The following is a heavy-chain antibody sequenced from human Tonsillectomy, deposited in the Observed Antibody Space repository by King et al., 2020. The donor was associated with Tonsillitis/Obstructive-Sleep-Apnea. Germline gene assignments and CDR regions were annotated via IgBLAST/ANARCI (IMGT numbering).Heavy chain of an antibody. CDR1: GFTFSSYD. J-gene: IGHJ3*02. CDR2: IGSAGDT. CDR3: ARGYCSSTSCYSRRNAFDI. Sequence: EVQLVESGGGLVQPGGSLRLSCAASGFTFSSYDMHWVRQATGKGLEWVSGIGSAGDTSYPGSVKGRFTISRENAKNSLYLQMNSLGAGDTAVYYCARGYCSSTSCYSRRNAFDIWGQGTMVTVSS. D-gene: IGHD2-2*01. V-gene: IGHV3-13*04.